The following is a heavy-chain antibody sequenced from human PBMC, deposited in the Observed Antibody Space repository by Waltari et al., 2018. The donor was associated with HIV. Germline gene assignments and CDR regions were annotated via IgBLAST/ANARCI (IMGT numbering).Heavy chain of an antibody. CDR3: ARGFGCGGDCYYFDY. CDR1: GFSVSSTY. J-gene: IGHJ4*02. D-gene: IGHD2-21*02. V-gene: IGHV3-53*01. Sequence: EVQLVESGGGLIQPGGFLSVSCAASGFSVSSTYMSWVRQDPGKGLEWVSVIYSGGSTYYADSVKGRFTISRDNSKNTLYLQMNSLRAEDTAVYYCARGFGCGGDCYYFDYWGQGTLVTVSS. CDR2: IYSGGST.